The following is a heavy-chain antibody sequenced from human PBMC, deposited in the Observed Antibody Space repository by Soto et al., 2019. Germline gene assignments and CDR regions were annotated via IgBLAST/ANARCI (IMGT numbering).Heavy chain of an antibody. V-gene: IGHV4-59*01. CDR3: ARDLGLPSDY. J-gene: IGHJ4*02. CDR2: IYYSGST. CDR1: GGSISSYY. D-gene: IGHD3-16*01. Sequence: QVQLQESGPGLVKPSETLSLTCTVSGGSISSYYWSWIRQPPGKGLEWIGYIYYSGSTNYNPSPKSRVTISVDTSKNQFSLKLSSVTAADTAVYYCARDLGLPSDYWGQGTLVTVSS.